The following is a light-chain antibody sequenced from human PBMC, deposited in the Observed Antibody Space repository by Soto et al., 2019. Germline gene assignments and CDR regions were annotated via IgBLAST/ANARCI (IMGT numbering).Light chain of an antibody. CDR3: QQHISWPLT. CDR2: DAS. V-gene: IGKV3-11*01. Sequence: EIVLTQSPAPLSLSPGERATLSCRASQSVTNSLAWYQQKPGQAPRLLVYDASNRATGIPTRFSGSGSGTDFTLTISNLEPEDVAVYYCQQHISWPLTFGGGTKVDIK. CDR1: QSVTNS. J-gene: IGKJ4*01.